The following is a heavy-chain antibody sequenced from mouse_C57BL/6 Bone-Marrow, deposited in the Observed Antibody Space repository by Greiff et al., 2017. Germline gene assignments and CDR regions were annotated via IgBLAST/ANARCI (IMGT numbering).Heavy chain of an antibody. CDR1: GYTFTSYG. D-gene: IGHD1-1*01. V-gene: IGHV1-81*01. J-gene: IGHJ2*01. CDR2: IYPRSGNT. Sequence: LEESGAELARPGASVKLSCKASGYTFTSYGISWVKQRTGQGLEWIGEIYPRSGNTYYNEKFKGKATLTADKSSSTAYMELRSLTSEDSAVYFCARWDYYGSSYGDYWGQGTTLTVSS. CDR3: ARWDYYGSSYGDY.